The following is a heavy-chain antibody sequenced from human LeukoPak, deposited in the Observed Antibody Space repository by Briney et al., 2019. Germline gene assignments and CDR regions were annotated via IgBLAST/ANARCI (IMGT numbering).Heavy chain of an antibody. Sequence: GASVKVSCKASGGTFSSYAISWVRQAPGQGLEWMGGIIPIFGTANYAQKFQGRVTITADESTSTAYMELSSLRSEDTAVYYCARDDRVNWNYGWFDPWGQGTLVTVSS. D-gene: IGHD1-7*01. V-gene: IGHV1-69*13. CDR2: IIPIFGTA. J-gene: IGHJ5*02. CDR3: ARDDRVNWNYGWFDP. CDR1: GGTFSSYA.